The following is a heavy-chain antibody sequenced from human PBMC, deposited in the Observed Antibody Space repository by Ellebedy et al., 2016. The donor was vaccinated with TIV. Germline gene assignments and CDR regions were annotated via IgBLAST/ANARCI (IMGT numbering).Heavy chain of an antibody. V-gene: IGHV1-46*01. CDR3: ASVPSAGADF. Sequence: ASVKVSCKASGYPFTKYYFHWIRQAPGQGLEWMGVLDARVGSTTYAETLQGRITMTRDTSTRTVYVELSSLRSEDTAIYYCASVPSAGADFWGQGTLVTVSS. CDR1: GYPFTKYY. CDR2: LDARVGST. J-gene: IGHJ4*02. D-gene: IGHD3-10*01.